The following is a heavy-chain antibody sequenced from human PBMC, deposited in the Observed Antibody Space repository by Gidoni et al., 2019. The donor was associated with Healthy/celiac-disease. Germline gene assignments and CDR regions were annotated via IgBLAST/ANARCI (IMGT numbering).Heavy chain of an antibody. CDR2: IAWYYDK. Sequence: QVTLRESGPALVKPTQTLTLTCTFSGFSPSTSGMCVSWIRQPPGKALEWLARIAWYYDKYYRSSLKTRPTISNDPSKNQVVLTMTNMNPVNTATYYCARTTSRSSWYVCYMDVWGKGTTVTVSS. CDR3: ARTTSRSSWYVCYMDV. D-gene: IGHD6-13*01. CDR1: GFSPSTSGMC. V-gene: IGHV2-70*15. J-gene: IGHJ6*03.